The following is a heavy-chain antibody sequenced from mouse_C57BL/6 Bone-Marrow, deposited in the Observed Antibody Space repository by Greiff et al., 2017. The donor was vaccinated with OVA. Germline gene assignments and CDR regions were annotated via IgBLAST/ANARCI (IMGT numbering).Heavy chain of an antibody. J-gene: IGHJ3*01. D-gene: IGHD1-1*01. V-gene: IGHV1-36*01. CDR3: AWWGYYSWFAY. CDR2: VYPYNGGT. Sequence: EVQLQQSGPVLVKPGPSVKMSCKASGFTFTDYYMNWVKQSHGKSLEWIGHVYPYNGGTSYNQKFKGKATLTVDTSSSTAYMELISLTSEDSAVYAGAWWGYYSWFAYWGQGTLVTVSA. CDR1: GFTFTDYY.